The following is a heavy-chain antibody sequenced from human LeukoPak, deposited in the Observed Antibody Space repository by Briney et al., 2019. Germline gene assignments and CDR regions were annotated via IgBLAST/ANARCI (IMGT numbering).Heavy chain of an antibody. CDR2: INSDGSCT. CDR3: ARALYCSGGSCYYYYYGMDV. V-gene: IGHV3-74*01. D-gene: IGHD2-15*01. J-gene: IGHJ6*02. CDR1: GFTFSSYW. Sequence: GGSLRLSCAASGFTFSSYWMHWVRQAPGKGLVWVSRINSDGSCTSYADSVKGRFTISRDNAKNTLYLQMNSLRAEDTAVYYCARALYCSGGSCYYYYYGMDVWGQGTTVTVSS.